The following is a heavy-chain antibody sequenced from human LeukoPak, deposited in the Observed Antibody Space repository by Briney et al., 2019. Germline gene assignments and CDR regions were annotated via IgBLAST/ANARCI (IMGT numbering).Heavy chain of an antibody. V-gene: IGHV4-39*07. D-gene: IGHD6-25*01. CDR1: GGSISSPTYY. CDR2: IYYSGTT. J-gene: IGHJ5*02. Sequence: SETLSLTCTVSGGSISSPTYYWGWIRQTPGKGLEWIGSIYYSGTTFYNPSLQSRVSISVDTSKNQFSLTLSSVTAADTAVYYCARVSAGDGYSSGYPWGQGTLVTVSS. CDR3: ARVSAGDGYSSGYP.